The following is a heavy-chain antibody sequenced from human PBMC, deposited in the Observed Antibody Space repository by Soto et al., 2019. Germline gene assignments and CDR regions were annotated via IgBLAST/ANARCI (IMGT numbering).Heavy chain of an antibody. J-gene: IGHJ5*02. CDR1: GDSVSSNTAS. CDR2: TYFRSKWYN. D-gene: IGHD5-12*01. V-gene: IGHV6-1*01. Sequence: QVQLQQSGPGLVKPSQTLSLTCAISGDSVSSNTASWNWIRQSPSRGLEWLGRTYFRSKWYNDYAVSVKSRIIINPDTSNNQFSLQLNSVTPEDTAVYFCAKGENLGPKTGYAFDPWGQGIMVTVSS. CDR3: AKGENLGPKTGYAFDP.